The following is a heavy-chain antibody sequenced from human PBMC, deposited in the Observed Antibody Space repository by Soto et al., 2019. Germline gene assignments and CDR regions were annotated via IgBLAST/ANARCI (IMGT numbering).Heavy chain of an antibody. CDR1: GFTFSNAW. CDR2: IKSKTDGGTT. V-gene: IGHV3-15*01. J-gene: IGHJ4*02. CDR3: TTETNGDFDY. D-gene: IGHD7-27*01. Sequence: GWSLRLSCAASGFTFSNAWMSWVRQAPGKGLEWVGHIKSKTDGGTTDYAAPVKGRFTISRDDSKNTLYLQMNSLKTEDTAVYYCTTETNGDFDYWGQGTLVTVSS.